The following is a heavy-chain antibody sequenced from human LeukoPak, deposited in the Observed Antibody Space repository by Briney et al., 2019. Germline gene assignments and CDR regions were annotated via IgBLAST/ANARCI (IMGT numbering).Heavy chain of an antibody. CDR2: INHSGST. CDR3: AREGYCSGGSCYRPSAIDY. V-gene: IGHV4-34*01. Sequence: SETLSLTCAVYGGSFSGYYWSWIRQPPGKGLEWIGEINHSGSTNYNPSLKSRVTISVDTSKNQFSLKLSSVTAADTAVYYCAREGYCSGGSCYRPSAIDYWGQGTLVTVSS. J-gene: IGHJ4*02. D-gene: IGHD2-15*01. CDR1: GGSFSGYY.